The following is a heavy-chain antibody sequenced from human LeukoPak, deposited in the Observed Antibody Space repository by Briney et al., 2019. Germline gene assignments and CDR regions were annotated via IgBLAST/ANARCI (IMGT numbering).Heavy chain of an antibody. Sequence: KSSETLSLTCTVSGGSVSSGSYYWSWIRQPPGKGLEWIGYIYYSGSTNYNPSLKSRVTISVDTSKNQFSLKLSSVTAADTAVYYCARDGAAAGTIDYWGRGTLVTVSS. CDR1: GGSVSSGSYY. V-gene: IGHV4-61*01. CDR2: IYYSGST. D-gene: IGHD6-13*01. CDR3: ARDGAAAGTIDY. J-gene: IGHJ4*02.